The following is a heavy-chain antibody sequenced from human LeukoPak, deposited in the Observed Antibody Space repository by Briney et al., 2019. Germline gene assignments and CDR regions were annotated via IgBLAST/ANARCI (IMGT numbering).Heavy chain of an antibody. J-gene: IGHJ3*02. CDR2: ISSSSSYI. CDR3: ARGVTIFGVVIMERAFDI. V-gene: IGHV3-21*01. Sequence: PGGSLRLSCAASGFTFSSYSTNWVRQAPGKGLEWVSSISSSSSYIYYADSVKGRFTISRDNAKNSLYLQMNSLRAEDTAVYYCARGVTIFGVVIMERAFDIWGQGTMVTVSS. CDR1: GFTFSSYS. D-gene: IGHD3-3*01.